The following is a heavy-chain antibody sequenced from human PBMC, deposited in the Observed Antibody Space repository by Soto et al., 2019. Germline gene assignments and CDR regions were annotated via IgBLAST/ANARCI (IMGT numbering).Heavy chain of an antibody. CDR1: GGTFSSYA. Sequence: QVQLVQSGAEVKKPESSVNVSCKAYGGTFSSYAISWVRQAPGQGLERMGGIIPIFGTANYAQKFQGRVTITADESTSTAYMELSSLRSEDTAVYYCARAKTVTTYYYYGMDVWGQGTTVTVSS. V-gene: IGHV1-69*12. CDR2: IIPIFGTA. CDR3: ARAKTVTTYYYYGMDV. D-gene: IGHD4-17*01. J-gene: IGHJ6*02.